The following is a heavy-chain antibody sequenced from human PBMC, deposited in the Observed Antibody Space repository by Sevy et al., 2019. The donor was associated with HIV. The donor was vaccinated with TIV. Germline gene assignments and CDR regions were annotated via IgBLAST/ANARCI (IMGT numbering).Heavy chain of an antibody. D-gene: IGHD2-2*01. CDR2: ISSSSSCI. V-gene: IGHV3-21*01. CDR1: GFTFSSYS. CDR3: ARCIVVVPAAIPGPLNYYYGMDV. J-gene: IGHJ6*02. Sequence: GGSLRLSCAASGFTFSSYSMNWVRQAPGKGLEWVSSISSSSSCIYYADSVKGRFTISRDNAKNSLYLQMNSLRAEDTAVYYCARCIVVVPAAIPGPLNYYYGMDVWGQGTTVTVSS.